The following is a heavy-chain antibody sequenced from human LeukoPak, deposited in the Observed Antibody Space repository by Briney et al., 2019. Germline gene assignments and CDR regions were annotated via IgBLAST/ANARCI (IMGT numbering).Heavy chain of an antibody. D-gene: IGHD3-10*01. CDR3: AKDDFLWFGELLYPGFDY. Sequence: PGGSLRLSSTASGFTFDSYGMAWVRQAPGKGLEWVSAISGSGGSTYYADSVKGRFTISRDNSKNTLYLQMNSLRAEDTAVYYCAKDDFLWFGELLYPGFDYWGQGTLVTVSS. V-gene: IGHV3-23*01. J-gene: IGHJ4*02. CDR2: ISGSGGST. CDR1: GFTFDSYG.